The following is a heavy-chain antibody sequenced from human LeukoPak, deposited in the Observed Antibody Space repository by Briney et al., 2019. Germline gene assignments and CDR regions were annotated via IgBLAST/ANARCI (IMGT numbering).Heavy chain of an antibody. V-gene: IGHV4-59*01. CDR3: ARDFSHYDILTGYSGYSLAFDI. J-gene: IGHJ3*02. Sequence: SETLSLTCTVSNGSLSGYYWMWIRQPPGKGLEGIGYISYSGSTDYNPSLKSPLTISKDTSTNQLSLCLVSVTAADTAVYDCARDFSHYDILTGYSGYSLAFDIWGQGTMVTVSS. CDR2: ISYSGST. CDR1: NGSLSGYY. D-gene: IGHD3-9*01.